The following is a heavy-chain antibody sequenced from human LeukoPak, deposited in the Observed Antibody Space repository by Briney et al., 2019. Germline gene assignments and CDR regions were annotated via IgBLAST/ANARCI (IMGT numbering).Heavy chain of an antibody. CDR1: GGSISSGDYY. CDR2: IYYSGST. J-gene: IGHJ4*02. Sequence: KPSQTLSLTCTVSGGSISSGDYYWSWIRQPPGKGLEWIGYIYYSGSTYYNPSLKSRVTISVDTSKNQFSLKLSSVTAADTAVYYCARQYDFWSGVGSYFDYWGQGTPVTVSS. CDR3: ARQYDFWSGVGSYFDY. D-gene: IGHD3-3*01. V-gene: IGHV4-30-4*08.